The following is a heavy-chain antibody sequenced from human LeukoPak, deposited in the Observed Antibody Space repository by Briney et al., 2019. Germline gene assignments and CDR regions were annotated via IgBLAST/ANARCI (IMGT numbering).Heavy chain of an antibody. V-gene: IGHV3-53*01. CDR2: IYSGGST. J-gene: IGHJ4*02. Sequence: PGGSLRLSCAASGIIVSTNYMSWVRQAPGKGLEWVSLIYSGGSTYYADSVKGRVTISRDSSKSTLYLQMNTLRAEDTAVYYCATMPSVAATTRGRFVYWGQGTLVTVSS. D-gene: IGHD6-6*01. CDR3: ATMPSVAATTRGRFVY. CDR1: GIIVSTNY.